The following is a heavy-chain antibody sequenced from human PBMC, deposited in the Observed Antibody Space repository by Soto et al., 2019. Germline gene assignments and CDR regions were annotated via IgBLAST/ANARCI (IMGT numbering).Heavy chain of an antibody. Sequence: GGSLRLSCTTSGFTFSSYGIHWVRQAPGKGLEWVAVIWSDGSNQYYADSVRGRFTISRDNSKNTLYLQMNSLRAEDTALYYCARNRISSHYLDYWGHGTLVTVSS. CDR2: IWSDGSNQ. CDR1: GFTFSSYG. J-gene: IGHJ4*01. CDR3: ARNRISSHYLDY. V-gene: IGHV3-33*01. D-gene: IGHD3-3*02.